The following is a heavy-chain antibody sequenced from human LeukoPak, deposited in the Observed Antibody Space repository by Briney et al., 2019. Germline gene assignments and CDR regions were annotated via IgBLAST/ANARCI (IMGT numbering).Heavy chain of an antibody. CDR2: ISAYNGNT. CDR3: ARDVTDPVVTAIPGDY. D-gene: IGHD2-21*02. V-gene: IGHV1-18*01. Sequence: ASVKVSCKASGYTFTSYGISWVRQAPGQGLEWMGWISAYNGNTNYAQKLQGRVTMTTDTSTSTAYMELRSLRSEDTAVYYCARDVTDPVVTAIPGDYWGQGTLVTVSS. J-gene: IGHJ4*02. CDR1: GYTFTSYG.